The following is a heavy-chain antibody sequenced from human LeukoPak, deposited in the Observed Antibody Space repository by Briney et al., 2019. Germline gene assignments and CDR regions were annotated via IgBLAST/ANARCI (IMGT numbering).Heavy chain of an antibody. Sequence: TGGSLRLSCAASGFTFSDYYMSWIRQAPGKGLEWVSYISSSGSTIYYADSVKGRFTISRDNAKNSLYLQMNSLRAEDTAVYYCAKDRQAWYYDFWSGYYEGPTFDYWGQGTLVTVSS. CDR3: AKDRQAWYYDFWSGYYEGPTFDY. CDR2: ISSSGSTI. CDR1: GFTFSDYY. V-gene: IGHV3-11*04. D-gene: IGHD3-3*01. J-gene: IGHJ4*02.